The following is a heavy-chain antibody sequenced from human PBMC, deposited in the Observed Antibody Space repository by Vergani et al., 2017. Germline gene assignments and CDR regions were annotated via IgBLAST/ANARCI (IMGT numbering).Heavy chain of an antibody. CDR3: AHSSVVRGTHPSYYYSYLDF. CDR1: GFSFSTSGVG. D-gene: IGHD3-10*01. Sequence: QITLKESGPTLVKPTQTLTLTCTFSGFSFSTSGVGVGWMRQPPGKALEWLALIYWNDDKRYSPSLKSRPTITKDTTNNQVVLTNTNMDPVDTATYYCAHSSVVRGTHPSYYYSYLDFWGKGTTVTVSS. CDR2: IYWNDDK. V-gene: IGHV2-5*01. J-gene: IGHJ6*03.